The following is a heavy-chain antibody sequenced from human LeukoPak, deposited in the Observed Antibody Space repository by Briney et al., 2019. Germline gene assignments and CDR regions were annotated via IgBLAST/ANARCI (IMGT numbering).Heavy chain of an antibody. CDR2: IIPIFGTA. Sequence: SVKVSCKASGGTFSSYAISWVRQAPGQGLEWMGGIIPIFGTANYAQKFQGRVTITADESTSTAYMELSSLRSEDTAVYYCATPAYCGGDCYLDSDAFDIWGQGTMVTVSS. D-gene: IGHD2-21*02. CDR1: GGTFSSYA. J-gene: IGHJ3*02. CDR3: ATPAYCGGDCYLDSDAFDI. V-gene: IGHV1-69*13.